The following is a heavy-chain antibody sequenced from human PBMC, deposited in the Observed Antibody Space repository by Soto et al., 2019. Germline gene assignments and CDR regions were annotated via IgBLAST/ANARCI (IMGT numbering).Heavy chain of an antibody. Sequence: GASVKVSCKASGXTFSSYAISWVRQAPGQGLEWMGGIIPIFGTANYAQKFQGRVTITADESTSTAYMELSSLRSEDTAVYYCARDPSLYSSGWYFFGDAFDIWGQGTMVTVSS. V-gene: IGHV1-69*13. CDR3: ARDPSLYSSGWYFFGDAFDI. D-gene: IGHD6-19*01. CDR2: IIPIFGTA. J-gene: IGHJ3*02. CDR1: GXTFSSYA.